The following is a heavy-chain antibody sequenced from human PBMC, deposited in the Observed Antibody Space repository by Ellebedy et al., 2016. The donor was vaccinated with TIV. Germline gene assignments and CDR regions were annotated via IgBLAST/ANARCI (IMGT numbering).Heavy chain of an antibody. CDR2: INPNSGGT. CDR1: GYTFTGYY. D-gene: IGHD5-18*01. CDR3: ASGQLWLRPNYYYYGMDV. Sequence: AASVKVSCKASGYTFTGYYMHWVRQAPGQGLEWMGWINPNSGGTNYAQKFQGRVTMTRDTSISTAYMELSRLRSDDTAVYYCASGQLWLRPNYYYYGMDVWGQGTTVTVSS. J-gene: IGHJ6*02. V-gene: IGHV1-2*02.